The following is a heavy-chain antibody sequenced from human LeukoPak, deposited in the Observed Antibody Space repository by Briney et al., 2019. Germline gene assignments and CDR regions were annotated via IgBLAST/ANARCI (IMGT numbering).Heavy chain of an antibody. Sequence: SETLSLTCTVSCGSISSYYCSWIRQPPGKGLEGIGYIYYSGSTNYNPSLKRRVTISVDTSKNQFSLKLSSVTAADTAVYYCARGGAREPVVTWGQGTLVTVSS. CDR3: ARGGAREPVVT. V-gene: IGHV4-59*01. CDR1: CGSISSYY. CDR2: IYYSGST. D-gene: IGHD4-23*01. J-gene: IGHJ5*02.